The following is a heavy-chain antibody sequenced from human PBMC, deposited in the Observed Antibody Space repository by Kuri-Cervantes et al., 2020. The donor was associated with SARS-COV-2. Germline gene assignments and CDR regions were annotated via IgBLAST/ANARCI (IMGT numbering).Heavy chain of an antibody. V-gene: IGHV4-4*07. D-gene: IGHD1-1*01. CDR2: IYTSGST. CDR3: ARRPSRERRAPFDY. Sequence: GSLRLSCTVSGGSISSYYWSWIRQPAGKGLEWIGHIYTSGSTNYNPSLKGRVTISVDTSKNQFSLKLSSVTAADTAVYYCARRPSRERRAPFDYWGQGTLVTVSS. J-gene: IGHJ4*02. CDR1: GGSISSYY.